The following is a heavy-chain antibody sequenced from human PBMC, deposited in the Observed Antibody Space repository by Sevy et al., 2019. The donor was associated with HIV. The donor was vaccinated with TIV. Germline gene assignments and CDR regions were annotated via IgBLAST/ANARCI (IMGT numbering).Heavy chain of an antibody. V-gene: IGHV3-33*01. CDR2: IWYDGINR. CDR1: GFTFSNYG. CDR3: ARDNLLPIMVTMVRGALSYYFDY. Sequence: GGSLRLSCAASGFTFSNYGMHWVRQAPGKGLEWVAVIWYDGINRYYADSVKRRFTISRDNSKNTLYLQMNSLRAEDTAVYYCARDNLLPIMVTMVRGALSYYFDYWGQGTLVTVSS. J-gene: IGHJ4*02. D-gene: IGHD3-10*01.